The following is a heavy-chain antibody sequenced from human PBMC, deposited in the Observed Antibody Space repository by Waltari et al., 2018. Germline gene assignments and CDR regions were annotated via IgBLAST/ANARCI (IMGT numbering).Heavy chain of an antibody. V-gene: IGHV3-21*01. CDR2: ISSSSSYI. CDR1: GFTFSSYS. J-gene: IGHJ1*01. CDR3: ARDLNYYDSSGYYYAFQH. D-gene: IGHD3-22*01. Sequence: EVQLVESGGGLVKPGGSLRLSCAASGFTFSSYSMNWVRQAPGKGLEWVSSISSSSSYIYYADSVKGRFTISRDNAKNSLYLQMNILRAEDTAVYYCARDLNYYDSSGYYYAFQHWGQGTLVTVSS.